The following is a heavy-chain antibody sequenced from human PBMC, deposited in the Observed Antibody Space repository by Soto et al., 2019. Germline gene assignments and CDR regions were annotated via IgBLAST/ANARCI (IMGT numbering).Heavy chain of an antibody. V-gene: IGHV1-69*12. CDR1: GGTFRTSA. J-gene: IGHJ6*02. CDR2: IMPVFPTP. Sequence: QVRLVQSGAEVKKPGSSVKVSCKTSGGTFRTSAISWVRQAPGHGLEWMGGIMPVFPTPDYAQKFQGRVTITADESTSTAYMELSSLGSEDTAVYYCARDKDRQQLGGNYYYIMDVWGQGTTVTVSS. D-gene: IGHD3-3*02. CDR3: ARDKDRQQLGGNYYYIMDV.